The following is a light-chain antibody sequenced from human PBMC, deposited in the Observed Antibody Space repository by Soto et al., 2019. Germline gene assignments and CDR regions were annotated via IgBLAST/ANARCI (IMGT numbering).Light chain of an antibody. J-gene: IGKJ2*01. CDR1: QTVSRS. CDR2: GAS. CDR3: QQYIDWPPYT. Sequence: VLTQSPSTLSVSPGDRATLSCRASQTVSRSLAWYQQKPGQAPRLLIYGASMRATGVPDRFSGGGSRTDFTITISSLQSEDFAVYYCQQYIDWPPYTFGQGTKV. V-gene: IGKV3-15*01.